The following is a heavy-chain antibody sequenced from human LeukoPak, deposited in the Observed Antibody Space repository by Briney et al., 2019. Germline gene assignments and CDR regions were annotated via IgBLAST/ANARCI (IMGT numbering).Heavy chain of an antibody. Sequence: SQTLSLTCTVTGGSINSGSHYWSWIRQPAGKGLEWIGRIYTSGSTNYNPSLESRVTISVDTSRNQFSLKLSSMTAADTAVHYCARDGRLEGCGGDCYPDYWGQGTLVTVSS. V-gene: IGHV4-61*02. CDR3: ARDGRLEGCGGDCYPDY. J-gene: IGHJ4*02. CDR1: GGSINSGSHY. CDR2: IYTSGST. D-gene: IGHD2-21*01.